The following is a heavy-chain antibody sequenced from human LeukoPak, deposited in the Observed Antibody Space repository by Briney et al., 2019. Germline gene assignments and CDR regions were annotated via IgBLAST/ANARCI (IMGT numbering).Heavy chain of an antibody. CDR3: ASYRVTGDFDY. V-gene: IGHV4-34*01. J-gene: IGHJ4*02. Sequence: SSETLSLTCAVYGGSFSGYYWSWIRQSPGKGLEWIGEIKHSGGTNYNPSLKRRVTLSVDRSKNQFSLKLSSVTAADTAVYYCASYRVTGDFDYWGRGTLVTVSS. CDR1: GGSFSGYY. D-gene: IGHD3-16*02. CDR2: IKHSGGT.